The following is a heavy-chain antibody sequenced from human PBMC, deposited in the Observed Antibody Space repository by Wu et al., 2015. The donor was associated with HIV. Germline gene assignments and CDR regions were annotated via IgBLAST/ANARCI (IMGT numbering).Heavy chain of an antibody. D-gene: IGHD6-19*01. CDR3: ARVQSGWYDY. J-gene: IGHJ4*02. V-gene: IGHV1-46*01. Sequence: QVQLVQSGAEVKKPGASVKVSCKASGYTFTSYDINWVRQATGQGLEWMGIINPSGGSTSYAQKFQGRVTMTRDTSTSTVYMELSSLRSEDTAVYYCARVQSGWYDYWGQGTLVTVSS. CDR2: INPSGGST. CDR1: GYTFTSYD.